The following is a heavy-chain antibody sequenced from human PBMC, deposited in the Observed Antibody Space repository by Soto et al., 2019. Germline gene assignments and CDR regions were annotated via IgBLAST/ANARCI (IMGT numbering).Heavy chain of an antibody. CDR2: VSGSGGST. D-gene: IGHD2-8*01. Sequence: EVQLLESGGGLVQPGGSLRLSCAASGFSFSTYAMSWVRQAPGKGLGWVSTVSGSGGSTFYADSVKGRFAISRDNSKITVDLQMNSLRAEDTAIYYCAKGCCTNGVCYFDYWGQGTLVTVSS. J-gene: IGHJ4*02. V-gene: IGHV3-23*01. CDR1: GFSFSTYA. CDR3: AKGCCTNGVCYFDY.